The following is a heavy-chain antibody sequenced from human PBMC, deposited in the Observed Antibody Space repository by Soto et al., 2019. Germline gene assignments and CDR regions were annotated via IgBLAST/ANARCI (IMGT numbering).Heavy chain of an antibody. D-gene: IGHD7-27*01. J-gene: IGHJ4*02. CDR1: GFTFSSYA. Sequence: GGSLRLSCAASGFTFSSYAMHWVRQAPGKGLEWVAVICYDGSNKYYADSVKGRFIISRDNSKNTLYLQMNSLRAEDTAVYYCARESDHLLGSFDYWGQGTMVTVSS. V-gene: IGHV3-30-3*01. CDR3: ARESDHLLGSFDY. CDR2: ICYDGSNK.